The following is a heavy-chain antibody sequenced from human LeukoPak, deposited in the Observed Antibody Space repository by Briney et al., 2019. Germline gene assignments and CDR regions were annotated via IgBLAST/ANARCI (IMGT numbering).Heavy chain of an antibody. CDR3: AKVGEESDAFDI. D-gene: IGHD2-21*01. J-gene: IGHJ3*02. V-gene: IGHV3-23*01. CDR1: GFTFSSYA. CDR2: ISGSCGST. Sequence: GGSLRLSCAASGFTFSSYAMSWVRHAPGKGLEWVSAISGSCGSTYYADSLKGRFTISRDKSKNTLYLQMNSLRAEDTAVYYCAKVGEESDAFDIWGQGTMVTVSS.